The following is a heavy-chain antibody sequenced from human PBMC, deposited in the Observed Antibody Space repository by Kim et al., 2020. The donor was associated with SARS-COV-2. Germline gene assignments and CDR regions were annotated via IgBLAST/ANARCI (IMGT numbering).Heavy chain of an antibody. J-gene: IGHJ6*02. Sequence: GGSLRLSCSASGFTFNTYGMHWVRQAPGKGLEWVAVIWFDGSDQYYADSVKGRFTISSDNSKDTLYLQMRSLRADDTAVYYCARGPHYDSWSGYSDYYYGMDVWGQGTTVTVPS. CDR1: GFTFNTYG. D-gene: IGHD3-3*01. CDR2: IWFDGSDQ. CDR3: ARGPHYDSWSGYSDYYYGMDV. V-gene: IGHV3-33*01.